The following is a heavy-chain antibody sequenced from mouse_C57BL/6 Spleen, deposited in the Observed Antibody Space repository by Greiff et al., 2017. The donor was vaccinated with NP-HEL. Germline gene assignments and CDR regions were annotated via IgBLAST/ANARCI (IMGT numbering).Heavy chain of an antibody. Sequence: DVQLQESGPGLVKPSQSLSLTCTVTGYSITSDYAWNWIRQFPGNKLEWMGYISYSGSTSYNPSLKSRISITRDTSKNKFFLQLNSVTTEDTATYYCARPGGSWAWFAYWGQGTLVTVSA. CDR1: GYSITSDYA. CDR2: ISYSGST. J-gene: IGHJ3*01. V-gene: IGHV3-2*02. CDR3: ARPGGSWAWFAY.